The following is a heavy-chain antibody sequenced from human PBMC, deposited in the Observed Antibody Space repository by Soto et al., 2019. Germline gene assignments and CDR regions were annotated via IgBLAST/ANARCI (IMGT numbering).Heavy chain of an antibody. CDR1: GYTFNFYG. J-gene: IGHJ4*01. V-gene: IGHV1-18*01. D-gene: IGHD3-16*01. Sequence: GASVKVSCKASGYTFNFYGITWVRQAPGQGLEWMGWISGFNGNTNYAADLQGRVTMTTDISTSTAYMELRGLRSDDTAVYYCARIGVSSGHESPDFDSWGHGTLVTVSS. CDR2: ISGFNGNT. CDR3: ARIGVSSGHESPDFDS.